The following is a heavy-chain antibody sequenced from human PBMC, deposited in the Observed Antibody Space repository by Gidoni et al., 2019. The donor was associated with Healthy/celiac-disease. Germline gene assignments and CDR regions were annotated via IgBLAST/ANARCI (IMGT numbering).Heavy chain of an antibody. Sequence: QVQLVQSGAEVKKPGASVKVSCQASGYTFTSYEINGVRPATGQGLEWMGWMNPNSGNTGYAQKFQGRVTMTRNTSISTAYMELSSLRSEDTAVYYCARGSAYYYGSGSRYYYYYGMDVWGQGTTVTVSS. CDR2: MNPNSGNT. CDR1: GYTFTSYE. V-gene: IGHV1-8*01. CDR3: ARGSAYYYGSGSRYYYYYGMDV. D-gene: IGHD3-10*01. J-gene: IGHJ6*02.